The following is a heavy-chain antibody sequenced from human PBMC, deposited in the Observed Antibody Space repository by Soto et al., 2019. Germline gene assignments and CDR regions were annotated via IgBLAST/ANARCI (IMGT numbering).Heavy chain of an antibody. Sequence: PSETLSITCAGSGGSISIRNWWSWVRQPPGKGLEWIGEIYHSGSTNYNPSLKSRVTISVDKSKNQFSLKVSSVTAADTAVYYCVNSGAMVRRVFDYWGQVTLVTVS. CDR2: IYHSGST. D-gene: IGHD3-10*01. CDR3: VNSGAMVRRVFDY. CDR1: GGSISIRNW. J-gene: IGHJ4*02. V-gene: IGHV4-4*02.